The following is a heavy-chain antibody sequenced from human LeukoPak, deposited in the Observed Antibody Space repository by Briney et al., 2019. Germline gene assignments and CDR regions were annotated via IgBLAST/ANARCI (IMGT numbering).Heavy chain of an antibody. CDR3: AREDYGSGSYYNFDY. J-gene: IGHJ4*02. Sequence: ASETLSLTCTVSGGSISSSSYYWSWIRQPAGKGLEWIGRIYTSGSTNYNPSLKSRVTISVDTSKNQFSLKLSSVTAADTAVYYCAREDYGSGSYYNFDYWGQGTLVTVSS. D-gene: IGHD3-10*01. CDR1: GGSISSSSYY. V-gene: IGHV4-61*02. CDR2: IYTSGST.